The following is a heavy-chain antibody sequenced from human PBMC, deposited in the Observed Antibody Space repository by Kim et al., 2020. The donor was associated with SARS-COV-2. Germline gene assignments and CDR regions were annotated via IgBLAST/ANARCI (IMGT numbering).Heavy chain of an antibody. CDR1: GYTFSSYE. D-gene: IGHD4-17*01. Sequence: ASVKVSCKASGYTFSSYEIQWARQAPGQRLEWMGWIHAGSGDTQYSQKFQARVTITRDTSANTAYMELSSLRSEDTAMYYCARVVRADYGDYGGAFDVWGQGTMVTVTS. CDR3: ARVVRADYGDYGGAFDV. J-gene: IGHJ3*01. CDR2: IHAGSGDT. V-gene: IGHV1-3*01.